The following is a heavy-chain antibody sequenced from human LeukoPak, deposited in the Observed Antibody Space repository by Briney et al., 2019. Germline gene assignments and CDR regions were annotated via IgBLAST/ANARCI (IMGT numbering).Heavy chain of an antibody. CDR1: GFTFSTYG. J-gene: IGHJ4*02. D-gene: IGHD3-10*01. Sequence: GGSLRLSCAATGFTFSTYGMHWVRQTPGKGLEWVAFIRYDGGNKYYADSVKGRFTISRDNAKNSLYLQMNSLRAEDTAVYYCAREKSRGSGSHDYWGQGTLVTVSS. V-gene: IGHV3-30*02. CDR3: AREKSRGSGSHDY. CDR2: IRYDGGNK.